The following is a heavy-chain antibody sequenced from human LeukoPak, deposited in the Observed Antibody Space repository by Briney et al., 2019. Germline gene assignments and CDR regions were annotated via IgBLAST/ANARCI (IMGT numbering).Heavy chain of an antibody. J-gene: IGHJ4*02. D-gene: IGHD3-22*01. CDR3: ARGGLDGFNSDSSGYYPGF. CDR1: GFTFSSYA. V-gene: IGHV3-30-3*01. CDR2: ISYDGNNK. Sequence: GGSLRLSCAASGFTFSSYAMHWVRQAPGMGLEWVAVISYDGNNKYYADSVKGRFTISRDNSKNTLYLEMNSLSAEDTAVYYCARGGLDGFNSDSSGYYPGFWGQGTLVTVSS.